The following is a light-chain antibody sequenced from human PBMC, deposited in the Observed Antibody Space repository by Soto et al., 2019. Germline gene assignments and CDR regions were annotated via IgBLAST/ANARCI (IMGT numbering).Light chain of an antibody. CDR1: SSDVGGYKF. Sequence: QSALTQPPSASGFPGQSVTISCTGTSSDVGGYKFISWYQQHPGRAPKLMIYEVSKRPSGVPDRFSGSKSGNTASLTVSGLQAEDEADYYCSSYAGSSNVVFGGGTKLTVL. CDR2: EVS. CDR3: SSYAGSSNVV. J-gene: IGLJ3*02. V-gene: IGLV2-8*01.